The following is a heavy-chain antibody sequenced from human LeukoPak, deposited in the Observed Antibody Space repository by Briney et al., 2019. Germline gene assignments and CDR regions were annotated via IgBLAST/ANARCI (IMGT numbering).Heavy chain of an antibody. J-gene: IGHJ4*02. Sequence: GESLKISCKGSGYSFTSYWIGWVRQMPGKGLEWMGIIYPGDSDTRYSTSFQGQVTISADKSISTAYLQWSSLKASDTAMYYCARVATMVREVFTGEYYFDYWGQGTMVTVSS. CDR3: ARVATMVREVFTGEYYFDY. CDR1: GYSFTSYW. CDR2: IYPGDSDT. V-gene: IGHV5-51*01. D-gene: IGHD3-10*01.